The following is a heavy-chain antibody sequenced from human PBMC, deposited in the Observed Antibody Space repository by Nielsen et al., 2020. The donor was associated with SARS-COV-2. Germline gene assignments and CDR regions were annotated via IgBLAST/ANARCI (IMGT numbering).Heavy chain of an antibody. CDR3: AREELGYRNWFDP. V-gene: IGHV3-33*01. D-gene: IGHD1-26*01. CDR2: IWYDGSNK. CDR1: GFTFSSYG. Sequence: GESLKISCAASGFTFSSYGMPWVRQAPGKGLEWVAVIWYDGSNKYYADSVKGRFTISRDNSKNTLYLQMNSLRAEDTAVYYCAREELGYRNWFDPWGQGTLVTVSS. J-gene: IGHJ5*02.